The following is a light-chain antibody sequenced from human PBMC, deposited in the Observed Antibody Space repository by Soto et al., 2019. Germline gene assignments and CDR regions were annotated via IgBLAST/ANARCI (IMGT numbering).Light chain of an antibody. V-gene: IGKV1-39*01. Sequence: DIQMTQSPSSLSASVGDSVTITCRASQSINTYLNWYRQKPGTAPKLLIYATSILQSGVPSRFSATGSGTDFTLTISSLQREDFATYYCQQSYTAPRTFDQGTKLEIK. CDR2: ATS. CDR3: QQSYTAPRT. CDR1: QSINTY. J-gene: IGKJ2*02.